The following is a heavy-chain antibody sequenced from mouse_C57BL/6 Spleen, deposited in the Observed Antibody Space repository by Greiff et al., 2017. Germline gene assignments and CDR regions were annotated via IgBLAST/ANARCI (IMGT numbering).Heavy chain of an antibody. D-gene: IGHD4-1*01. Sequence: VQLQQSGAELVRPGASVTLSCKASGYTFTDYEMHWVKQTPVHGLEWIGAIDPETGGTAYNQKFKGKAILTADKSSSTAYMELRGLTSEDSAVYYCTRSLAYYFDYWGQGTTLTVSS. J-gene: IGHJ2*01. CDR3: TRSLAYYFDY. CDR2: IDPETGGT. CDR1: GYTFTDYE. V-gene: IGHV1-15*01.